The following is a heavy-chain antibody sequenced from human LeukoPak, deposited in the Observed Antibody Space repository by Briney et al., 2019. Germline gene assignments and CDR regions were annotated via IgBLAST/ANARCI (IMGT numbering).Heavy chain of an antibody. Sequence: SETLSLTCAVYGGSFSGYYWSWIRQPPGKGLEWIGEINHSGSTNYNPSLKSRVTISVDTSKNQFSLKLNSVTAADTAVYYCATDSRISGTPFDFWGQGTLVTVSS. V-gene: IGHV4-34*01. D-gene: IGHD1-20*01. CDR2: INHSGST. J-gene: IGHJ4*02. CDR3: ATDSRISGTPFDF. CDR1: GGSFSGYY.